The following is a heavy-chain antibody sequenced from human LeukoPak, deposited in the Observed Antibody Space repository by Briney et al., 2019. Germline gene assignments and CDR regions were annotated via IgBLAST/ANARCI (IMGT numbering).Heavy chain of an antibody. J-gene: IGHJ4*02. CDR2: IRGTGGGP. Sequence: GGSLRLSCAASGFTFSSFAMSCVRQAPGKGLEWGSAIRGTGGGPYYAASVKGRFPISRENSKNRLYRQMNSRRAQDTAIYYWARKGGNSSPGNYFDYWGQGTLVTVSS. V-gene: IGHV3-23*01. D-gene: IGHD1-7*01. CDR1: GFTFSSFA. CDR3: ARKGGNSSPGNYFDY.